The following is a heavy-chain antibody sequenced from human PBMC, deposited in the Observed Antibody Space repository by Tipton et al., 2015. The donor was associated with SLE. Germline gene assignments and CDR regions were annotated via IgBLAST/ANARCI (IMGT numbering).Heavy chain of an antibody. D-gene: IGHD3-16*01. CDR2: INHSGST. CDR3: ARDGDFDY. Sequence: TLSLTCAVYGGSFSGYYWSWIRQPPGKGLEWIGEINHSGSTNYNPSLKSRVTISVDTSKKQFSLKLRSVTAADPAVYYCARDGDFDYWGQGTLVTVSS. V-gene: IGHV4-34*01. J-gene: IGHJ4*02. CDR1: GGSFSGYY.